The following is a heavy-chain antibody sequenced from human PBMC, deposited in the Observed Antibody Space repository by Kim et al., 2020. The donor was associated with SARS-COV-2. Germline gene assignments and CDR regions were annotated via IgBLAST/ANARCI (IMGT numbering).Heavy chain of an antibody. CDR1: GIPLSAYS. D-gene: IGHD3-22*01. Sequence: GGSLRLSCATSGIPLSAYSMHWVRQAPGKGLEWVSSISSSRSPKIYYGYSMRGRFTVSRDNAGTFVYLQLTSLRAEDTAIYYCAHSEYSSGQYFDTWGRG. CDR3: AHSEYSSGQYFDT. J-gene: IGHJ5*02. V-gene: IGHV3-21*01. CDR2: ISSSRSPKI.